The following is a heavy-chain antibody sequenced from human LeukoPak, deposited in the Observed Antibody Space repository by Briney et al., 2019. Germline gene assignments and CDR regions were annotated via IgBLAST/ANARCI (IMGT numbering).Heavy chain of an antibody. CDR3: ARGRMTPQYTWFDS. CDR2: ISGYDGDT. V-gene: IGHV1-18*01. CDR1: GYTFTEYG. Sequence: GASVKVSCKASGYTFTEYGVNWVRQAPGQGLEWMGWISGYDGDTNYAQKVQGRVTLTTDTSTNTAYMELRSLRPDDTAMYYCARGRMTPQYTWFDSWGQGALVTVS. D-gene: IGHD1-14*01. J-gene: IGHJ5*01.